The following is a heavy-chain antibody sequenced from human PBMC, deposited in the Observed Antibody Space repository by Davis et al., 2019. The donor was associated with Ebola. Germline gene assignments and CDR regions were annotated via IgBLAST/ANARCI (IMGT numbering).Heavy chain of an antibody. Sequence: SETLSLTCTVSGGSISSYYWSWIRQPPGKGLEWIGYIYYSGSTNYNPSLKSRVTISVDTSKNQFSLKLSSVTAADTAVYYCARGQGYGDYWYFDLWGRGTLVTVSS. V-gene: IGHV4-59*12. CDR2: IYYSGST. D-gene: IGHD4-17*01. CDR3: ARGQGYGDYWYFDL. J-gene: IGHJ2*01. CDR1: GGSISSYY.